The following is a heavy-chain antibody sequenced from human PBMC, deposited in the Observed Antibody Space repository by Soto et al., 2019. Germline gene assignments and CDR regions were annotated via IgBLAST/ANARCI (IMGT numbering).Heavy chain of an antibody. D-gene: IGHD1-26*01. CDR2: ISSSGGTM. V-gene: IGHV3-48*03. CDR3: ARDSREGGVFDY. Sequence: GGSLRLSCAASGFTFSSYEMNWVRQAPGKGLEWLSYISSSGGTMYYADSVKGRFTISRDNAKNSLYLLMNSLRAEDTAVYYCARDSREGGVFDYWGQGTLVTVSS. J-gene: IGHJ4*02. CDR1: GFTFSSYE.